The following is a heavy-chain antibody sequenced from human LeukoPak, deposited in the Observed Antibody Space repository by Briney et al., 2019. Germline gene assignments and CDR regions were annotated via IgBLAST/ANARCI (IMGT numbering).Heavy chain of an antibody. Sequence: GASVKVSCKASGYTFTGYYMHWVRQAPGQGLEWMGWINPNSGGTNYAQKFQGRVTMTRDTSTSTAYMELRSLRSDDTAVYYCARDRGYSYGYRNAMSDAFDIWGQGTMVTVSS. D-gene: IGHD5-18*01. CDR2: INPNSGGT. CDR3: ARDRGYSYGYRNAMSDAFDI. CDR1: GYTFTGYY. V-gene: IGHV1-2*02. J-gene: IGHJ3*02.